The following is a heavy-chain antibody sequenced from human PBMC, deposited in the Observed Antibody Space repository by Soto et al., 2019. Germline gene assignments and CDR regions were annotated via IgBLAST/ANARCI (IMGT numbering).Heavy chain of an antibody. Sequence: GASVKVSCKASGGTFSSYAISWVRQAPGQGLEWMGGIIPIFGTANYAQKFQGRVTITADESTSTAYMELSSLRSEDTAVYYCARDGPFVKQLGPTYYYYYGMDVWGQGTTVTVSS. V-gene: IGHV1-69*13. CDR3: ARDGPFVKQLGPTYYYYYGMDV. J-gene: IGHJ6*02. CDR2: IIPIFGTA. D-gene: IGHD6-6*01. CDR1: GGTFSSYA.